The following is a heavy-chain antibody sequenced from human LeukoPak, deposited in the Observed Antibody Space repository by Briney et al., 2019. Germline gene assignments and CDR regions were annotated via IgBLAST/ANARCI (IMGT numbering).Heavy chain of an antibody. Sequence: GGSLRLSCAASGFTFSSYAMTWVRQAPGKGLEWVSAISGSGDSTYYADSVKGRFTISRDNSKNTLYLQMNSLRAEDTAVYYCANKGIAAAVNWYFDLWGRGTLVTVSS. J-gene: IGHJ2*01. CDR2: ISGSGDST. CDR1: GFTFSSYA. V-gene: IGHV3-23*01. D-gene: IGHD6-13*01. CDR3: ANKGIAAAVNWYFDL.